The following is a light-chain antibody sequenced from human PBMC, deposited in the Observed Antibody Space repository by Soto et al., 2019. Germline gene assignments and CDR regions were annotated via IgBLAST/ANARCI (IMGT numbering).Light chain of an antibody. CDR2: GAS. V-gene: IGKV3-20*01. Sequence: EIVLTQSPGTLSLSPGERATLSCRASQSITNSYLAWYQQKPGQAPRLLVYGASSRATGIPVRFSGSGSGTDFTLTISRLEPADFAVYYCQQYGSSRFTFGPGTKVDIK. CDR3: QQYGSSRFT. J-gene: IGKJ3*01. CDR1: QSITNSY.